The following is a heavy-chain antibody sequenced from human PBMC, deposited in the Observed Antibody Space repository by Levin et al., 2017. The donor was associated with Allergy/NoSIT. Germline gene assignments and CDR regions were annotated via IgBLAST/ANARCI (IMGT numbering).Heavy chain of an antibody. CDR2: IFDNGRA. Sequence: LRLSCSVSRGSISSENHYWSWFRQPPGTGLEWIGHIFDNGRAYYNPSLESRLVISIDTSSNQFSLRLGSATAADTAVYFCARGGGDYYFAFDIWGQGTMVTVSS. CDR3: ARGGGDYYFAFDI. J-gene: IGHJ3*02. V-gene: IGHV4-30-4*01. D-gene: IGHD2-21*02. CDR1: RGSISSENHY.